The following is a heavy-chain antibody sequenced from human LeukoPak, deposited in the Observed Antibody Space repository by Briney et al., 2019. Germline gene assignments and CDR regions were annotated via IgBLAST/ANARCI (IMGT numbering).Heavy chain of an antibody. V-gene: IGHV3-74*01. J-gene: IGHJ4*02. CDR1: GFSFADYD. D-gene: IGHD3-10*01. CDR2: INTDGSIT. CDR3: ARDHGPRTGFMVREAYDY. Sequence: GGSLRLSCAASGFSFADYDMSWVRQAPGKGLVWVSRINTDGSITNYADSVKGRFSISRDNAKNTLYLQMSSLRAEDTAVYYCARDHGPRTGFMVREAYDYWGQGTLVTVSS.